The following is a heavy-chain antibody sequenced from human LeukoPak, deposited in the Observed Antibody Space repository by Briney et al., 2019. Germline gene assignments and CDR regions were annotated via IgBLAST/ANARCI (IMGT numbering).Heavy chain of an antibody. CDR1: GGSISSYF. Sequence: PSETLSLTCTVSGGSISSYFCSWIRQPPGKGLDWIGNIYYSGSTNYNPSLKSRVTISVDTSKNQFSLKLSSVTAADTAVYYCARASGYGGNSIDYWGQGTLVTVSS. D-gene: IGHD4-23*01. CDR2: IYYSGST. V-gene: IGHV4-59*01. CDR3: ARASGYGGNSIDY. J-gene: IGHJ4*02.